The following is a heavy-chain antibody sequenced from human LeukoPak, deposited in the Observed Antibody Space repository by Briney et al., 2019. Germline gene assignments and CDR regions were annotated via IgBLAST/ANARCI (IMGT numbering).Heavy chain of an antibody. Sequence: SETLSLTCTTSRVSIIRFYWSWVRQPPGKGLEWIGNIYSGVPTYFNPSLKSRVIISVDTSKNQFSLNLTSVTAADTAMYYCFQTAGWPGFDYWGQGILVTVSS. CDR2: IYSGVPT. D-gene: IGHD6-13*01. CDR1: RVSIIRFY. CDR3: FQTAGWPGFDY. J-gene: IGHJ4*02. V-gene: IGHV4-4*09.